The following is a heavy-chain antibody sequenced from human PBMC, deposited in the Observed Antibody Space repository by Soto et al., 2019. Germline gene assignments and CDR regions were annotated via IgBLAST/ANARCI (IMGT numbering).Heavy chain of an antibody. CDR3: ARVWQGETDAFDI. CDR2: IIPIFGTA. V-gene: IGHV1-69*13. Sequence: SVKVSCKASGCTFSSYAISWVRQAPGQGLEWMGGIIPIFGTANYAQKFQGRVTITADESTSTAYMELSSLRSDDTAVYYCARVWQGETDAFDIWGQGTMVTVSS. CDR1: GCTFSSYA. D-gene: IGHD3-10*01. J-gene: IGHJ3*02.